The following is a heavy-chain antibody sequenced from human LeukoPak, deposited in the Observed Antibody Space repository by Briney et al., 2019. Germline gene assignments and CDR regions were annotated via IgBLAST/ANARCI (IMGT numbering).Heavy chain of an antibody. D-gene: IGHD4-17*01. CDR1: GFTFDDHG. Sequence: TGGSLRLSCAASGFTFDDHGMSWVRHVPGKGLEWVSGINWNGGSTTYVDSVKGRFTISRDNVKNSLYLQMNSLRAEDTALYYCARAYGDYFAFDYWGQGTLVTVSS. V-gene: IGHV3-20*04. CDR2: INWNGGST. J-gene: IGHJ4*02. CDR3: ARAYGDYFAFDY.